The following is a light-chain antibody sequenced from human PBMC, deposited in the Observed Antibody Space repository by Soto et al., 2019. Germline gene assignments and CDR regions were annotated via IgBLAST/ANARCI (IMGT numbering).Light chain of an antibody. Sequence: DIHMTQSPSTLSASVGDRVTITCRASQRISIWLAWYQQKPGKAPNLLIYKTSSLESGVPSRFSGSGSGTEFTLTISSLQPDDFATYYCQHWNDYSWTFGQGTKVEV. V-gene: IGKV1-5*03. CDR3: QHWNDYSWT. J-gene: IGKJ1*01. CDR2: KTS. CDR1: QRISIW.